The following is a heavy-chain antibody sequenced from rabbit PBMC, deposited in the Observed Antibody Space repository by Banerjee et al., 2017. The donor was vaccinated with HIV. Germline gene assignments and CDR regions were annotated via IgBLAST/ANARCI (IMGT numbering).Heavy chain of an antibody. CDR3: ARDGSGSGYNFNL. V-gene: IGHV1S45*01. Sequence: QEQLVESGGGLVQPEGSLTLTCTASGFSFSNKYVMCWVRQAPGKGLEWIACINTSSGNTVYATWAKGRFTISKTSSTTVTLQMTSLTAADTATYFCARDGSGSGYNFNLWGPGTLVTVS. J-gene: IGHJ4*01. D-gene: IGHD1-1*01. CDR1: GFSFSNKYV. CDR2: INTSSGNT.